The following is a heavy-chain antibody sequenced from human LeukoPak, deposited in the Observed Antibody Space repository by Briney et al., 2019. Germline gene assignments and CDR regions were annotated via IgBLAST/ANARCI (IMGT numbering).Heavy chain of an antibody. CDR3: ARGGGLDV. D-gene: IGHD3-16*01. CDR1: GFTFSSYW. J-gene: IGHJ6*02. Sequence: GGSLRLTCAASGFTFSSYWMNWARQAPGKGLEWVASINHNGNVNYYVDSVKGRFTISRDNARDSLYLQMSNLRAEDTAVYFCARGGGLDVWGQGATVTVSS. CDR2: INHNGNVN. V-gene: IGHV3-7*03.